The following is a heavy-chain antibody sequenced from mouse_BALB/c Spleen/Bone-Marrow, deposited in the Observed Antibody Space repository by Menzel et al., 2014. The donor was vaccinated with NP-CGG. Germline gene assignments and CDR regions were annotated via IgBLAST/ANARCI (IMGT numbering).Heavy chain of an antibody. Sequence: QVQLQQSGPGLVSPSQSLSITCTVSGFSLSSYSVHWVRRPPGKGLEWLGMIWGGGSTDYNSALKSRLSISKDNSKSQVFLKMNSLQSDDIAMYYCARKDYDEAWFAYWGQGTLVTVSA. D-gene: IGHD2-4*01. CDR3: ARKDYDEAWFAY. CDR1: GFSLSSYS. J-gene: IGHJ3*01. V-gene: IGHV2-6-4*01. CDR2: IWGGGST.